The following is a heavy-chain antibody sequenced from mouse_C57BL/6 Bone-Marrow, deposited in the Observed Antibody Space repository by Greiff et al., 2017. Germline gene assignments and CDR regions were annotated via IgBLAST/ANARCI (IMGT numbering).Heavy chain of an antibody. D-gene: IGHD1-1*02. CDR2: IYPGDGDT. Sequence: VQLKESGPELVKPGASVKFSCKASGYAFSSSWMNWVKQRPGQGLEWIGRIYPGDGDTNYNGKFKGKATLTADKSSSTAYMQLSSLTSEDSAVYCCAKLYGSNGFDYGGRGTALTVSA. CDR3: AKLYGSNGFDY. V-gene: IGHV1-82*01. CDR1: GYAFSSSW. J-gene: IGHJ2*01.